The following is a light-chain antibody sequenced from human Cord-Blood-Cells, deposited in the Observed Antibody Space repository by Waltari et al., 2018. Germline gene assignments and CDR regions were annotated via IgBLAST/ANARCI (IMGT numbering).Light chain of an antibody. CDR3: SSYTSSSTWV. CDR2: DVS. J-gene: IGLJ3*02. V-gene: IGLV2-14*03. Sequence: QSALTQPASVSGSPGQSITISCTGTSSDVAGYNYVSWYQQHPGKAPKLMIYDVSNQPSGVSNRFSGSKSGNTASLTISGLQAEDEADYYCSSYTSSSTWVFGGGTKLTVL. CDR1: SSDVAGYNY.